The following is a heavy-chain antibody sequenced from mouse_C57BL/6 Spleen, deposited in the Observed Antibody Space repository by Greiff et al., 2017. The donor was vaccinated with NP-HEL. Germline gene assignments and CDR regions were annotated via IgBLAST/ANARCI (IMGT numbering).Heavy chain of an antibody. CDR2: IDPSDSYT. V-gene: IGHV1-59*01. CDR3: AIPSNSYYFDY. Sequence: QVQLQQPGAELVRPGTSVKLSCKASGYTFTSYWMHWVKQRPGQGLEWIGVIDPSDSYTNYNQKFKGKATLTVDTSSSTAYMQLSSLTSEDSAVYYCAIPSNSYYFDYWGQGTTLTVSS. CDR1: GYTFTSYW. J-gene: IGHJ2*01.